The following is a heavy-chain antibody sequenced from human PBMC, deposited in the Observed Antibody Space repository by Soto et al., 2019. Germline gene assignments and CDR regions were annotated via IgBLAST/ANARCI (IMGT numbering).Heavy chain of an antibody. D-gene: IGHD3-22*01. CDR3: AISYYYDSSGYSCYFDY. CDR1: GHTFTSYG. J-gene: IGHJ4*02. Sequence: ASVKVSCKASGHTFTSYGISWVRQAPGQGLEWMGWISAYNGNTNYAQKLQGRVTMTTDTSTSTAYMELRSLRSDDTAVYYCAISYYYDSSGYSCYFDYWGQGTLVTVSS. CDR2: ISAYNGNT. V-gene: IGHV1-18*01.